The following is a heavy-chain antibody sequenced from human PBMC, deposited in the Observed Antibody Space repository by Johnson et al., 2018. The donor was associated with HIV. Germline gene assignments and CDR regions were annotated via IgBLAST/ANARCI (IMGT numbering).Heavy chain of an antibody. V-gene: IGHV3-30*04. D-gene: IGHD2-15*01. CDR3: ARDLAALNAFDI. CDR2: TSSDGSNK. CDR1: GFTFSTYP. Sequence: VQLVESGGGVVQPGRSLRLSCAASGFTFSTYPMHWVRQAPGKGLEWVAVTSSDGSNKYYAASVKGRFTISRDNSKKTLYLYVDSLRVEDTAVYYCARDLAALNAFDIWGQGTMVTVSS. J-gene: IGHJ3*02.